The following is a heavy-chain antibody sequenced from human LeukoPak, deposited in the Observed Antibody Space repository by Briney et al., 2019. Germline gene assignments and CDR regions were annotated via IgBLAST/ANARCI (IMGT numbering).Heavy chain of an antibody. CDR1: GESFSDYY. CDR2: IPHSGST. V-gene: IGHV4-34*01. Sequence: SETLSLTCAVYGESFSDYYWSWIRQPPGKGLEWIGEIPHSGSTNCNPSLKSRVTMSLDTSKNQFSLNLTSVTAADTAVYYCARNPDSDHFDYWGQGTLVTVSS. D-gene: IGHD1-14*01. J-gene: IGHJ4*02. CDR3: ARNPDSDHFDY.